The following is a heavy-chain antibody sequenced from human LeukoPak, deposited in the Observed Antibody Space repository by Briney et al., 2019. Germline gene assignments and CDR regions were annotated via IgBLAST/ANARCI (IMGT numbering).Heavy chain of an antibody. Sequence: GGSLRLSCAASGFTFSSSAMSWVRQAPGKGLEWVSVISNSGDATFYADSVKGLFTISRDNSNNTVYLQMNRLSAEDTAVYYCVSGGSGHYDSSGYSKWDYWGQGTLVTVSS. J-gene: IGHJ4*02. V-gene: IGHV3-23*01. D-gene: IGHD3-22*01. CDR1: GFTFSSSA. CDR2: ISNSGDAT. CDR3: VSGGSGHYDSSGYSKWDY.